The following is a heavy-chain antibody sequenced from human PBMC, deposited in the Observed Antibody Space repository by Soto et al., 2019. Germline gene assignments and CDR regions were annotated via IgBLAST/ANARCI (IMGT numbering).Heavy chain of an antibody. CDR1: GGSISSGGYY. Sequence: PSETLSLPCTVSGGSISSGGYYWSWIRKQPGKGLVWIEYIYYSGSTYYNPSLKSRVTISVDTSKNQFYLKLSSVTAEDTVVYYCARVKQLVRGEWFDPWGQGTLVTVSS. CDR3: ARVKQLVRGEWFDP. V-gene: IGHV4-31*03. J-gene: IGHJ5*02. CDR2: IYYSGST. D-gene: IGHD6-6*01.